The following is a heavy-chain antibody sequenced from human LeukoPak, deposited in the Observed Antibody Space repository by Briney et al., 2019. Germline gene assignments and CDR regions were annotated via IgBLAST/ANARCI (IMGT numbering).Heavy chain of an antibody. Sequence: SGGSLRLSCAVSGFTFSSYAMSWVRQAPGKGREWVSTIRSSGENTFYADSVKGRFTISRDNSKNTLCLQVSSLRAEDTAIYYCAVVLVGATTRRFDYWGQGTLVTVSS. CDR3: AVVLVGATTRRFDY. CDR1: GFTFSSYA. D-gene: IGHD1-26*01. CDR2: IRSSGENT. V-gene: IGHV3-23*01. J-gene: IGHJ4*02.